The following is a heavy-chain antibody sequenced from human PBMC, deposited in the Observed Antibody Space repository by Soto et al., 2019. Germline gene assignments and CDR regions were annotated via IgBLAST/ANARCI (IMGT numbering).Heavy chain of an antibody. CDR1: GASITAYY. J-gene: IGHJ4*02. D-gene: IGHD1-26*01. CDR2: VHNSGRA. Sequence: QVQLQESGPGLVKPSETLSLTCAVSGASITAYYWAWVRQPPGKGLEYIGHVHNSGRADYNPSLSSRVTISVDTSRNPFSLHLNSVTAADTAVYFCARHENGGTYPLAYWGQGTLVTVSS. V-gene: IGHV4-59*08. CDR3: ARHENGGTYPLAY.